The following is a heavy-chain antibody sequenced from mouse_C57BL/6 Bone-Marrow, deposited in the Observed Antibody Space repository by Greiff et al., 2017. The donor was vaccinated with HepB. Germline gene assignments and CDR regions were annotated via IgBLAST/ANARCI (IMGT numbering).Heavy chain of an antibody. J-gene: IGHJ4*01. CDR1: GYSITSGYY. CDR3: AREYGNSFYAMDY. D-gene: IGHD2-1*01. V-gene: IGHV3-6*01. Sequence: DVQLQESGPGLVKPSQSLSLTCSVTGYSITSGYYWNWIRQFPGNKLEWMGYISYDGSNNYNPSLKNRISITRDTSKNQFFLKLNSVTTEDTATYYCAREYGNSFYAMDYWGQGTSVTVSS. CDR2: ISYDGSN.